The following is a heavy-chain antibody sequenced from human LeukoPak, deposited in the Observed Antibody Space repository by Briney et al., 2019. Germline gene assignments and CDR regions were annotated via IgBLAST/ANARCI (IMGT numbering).Heavy chain of an antibody. J-gene: IGHJ4*02. CDR3: ARGRRPYDFDY. CDR2: INHSGST. Sequence: SETLSLTCAVYGGSFSGYYWSWIRQPPGKGLEWIGEINHSGSTNYNPSLKSRVTISVDTSKNQFSLNLSSVTAADTALYYCARGRRPYDFDYWGQGTLVTVSS. CDR1: GGSFSGYY. V-gene: IGHV4-34*01. D-gene: IGHD2-2*01.